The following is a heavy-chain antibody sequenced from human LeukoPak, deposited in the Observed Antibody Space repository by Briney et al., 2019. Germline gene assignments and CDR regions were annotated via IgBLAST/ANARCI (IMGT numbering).Heavy chain of an antibody. CDR2: INHSGST. V-gene: IGHV4-34*01. D-gene: IGHD4/OR15-4a*01. J-gene: IGHJ4*02. CDR1: GGSFSGYY. Sequence: SETLSLTCAVYGGSFSGYYWSWISQPPGKGLEWIGEINHSGSTNYNPSLKSQVTISVDTSKNQFSLKLSSVTAADTAVYYCASTPYGGYFDYWGQGTLVTVSS. CDR3: ASTPYGGYFDY.